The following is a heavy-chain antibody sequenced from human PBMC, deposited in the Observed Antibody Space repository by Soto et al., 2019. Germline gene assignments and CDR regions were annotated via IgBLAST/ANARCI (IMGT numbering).Heavy chain of an antibody. Sequence: SVKVSCKASGGTFSSYAISWVRQAPGQGLEWMGGIIPIFGTANYAQKFQGRVTITADESTSTAYMELSSLRSEDTAVYYCAARTRSSSAFDYWGQGTLVTVSS. CDR3: AARTRSSSAFDY. CDR2: IIPIFGTA. V-gene: IGHV1-69*13. CDR1: GGTFSSYA. D-gene: IGHD6-6*01. J-gene: IGHJ4*02.